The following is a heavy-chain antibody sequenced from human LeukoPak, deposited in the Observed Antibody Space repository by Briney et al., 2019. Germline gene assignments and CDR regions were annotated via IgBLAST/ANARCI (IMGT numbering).Heavy chain of an antibody. D-gene: IGHD3-9*01. CDR3: ARAILGTPAYDY. CDR1: GFTFSTYS. J-gene: IGHJ4*02. Sequence: GGSLRLSCVASGFTFSTYSMTWVRQAPGKGLEGVASIKQDGSEKYCVDSVEGRLTISRDNAKNSVYLQMNSLRAEDTAMYYCARAILGTPAYDYWGQGTLVTVSS. CDR2: IKQDGSEK. V-gene: IGHV3-7*05.